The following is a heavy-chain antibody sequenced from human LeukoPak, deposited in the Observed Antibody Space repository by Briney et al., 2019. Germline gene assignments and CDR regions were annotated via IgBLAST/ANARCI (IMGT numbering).Heavy chain of an antibody. V-gene: IGHV4-59*08. CDR1: GGSISRYY. Sequence: SETLSLTCTDSGGSISRYYWSWIRQPPGKGLEWIGYIYYSGSTNYNPSLKSRVAISVDTSKNQFSLNLSSVTAADTALYYCARHDMDVAGGGLDYFDYWGQGTLVTVSS. CDR2: IYYSGST. J-gene: IGHJ4*02. CDR3: ARHDMDVAGGGLDYFDY. D-gene: IGHD1-26*01.